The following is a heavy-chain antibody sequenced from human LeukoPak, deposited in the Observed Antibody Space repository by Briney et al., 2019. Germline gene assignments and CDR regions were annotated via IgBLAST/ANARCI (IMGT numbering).Heavy chain of an antibody. CDR3: AKSFTSSSSDY. CDR1: GFTFSSHG. V-gene: IGHV3-23*01. Sequence: GGSLRLSCAASGFTFSSHGMNWVRQAPGKGLEWISSISVGGAKTYYADSVKGRFSISRDNSENTLYLQMNNLRADDTAVYSCAKSFTSSSSDYWGQGTLVTVSS. J-gene: IGHJ4*02. D-gene: IGHD6-13*01. CDR2: ISVGGAKT.